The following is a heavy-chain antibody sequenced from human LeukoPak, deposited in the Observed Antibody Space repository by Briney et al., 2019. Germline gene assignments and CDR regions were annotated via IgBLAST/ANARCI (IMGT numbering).Heavy chain of an antibody. CDR1: GFAFSSYA. D-gene: IGHD2-2*01. J-gene: IGHJ4*02. Sequence: PGGSLRLSCAASGFAFSSYAMSWVRQAPGKGLEWVSYISSSSSSITYADSVKGRFTISRDNAKNSLYLQMNSLRADDTAVYYCAKAYYCSSTSCPIDYWGQGTLVTVSS. V-gene: IGHV3-48*04. CDR2: ISSSSSSI. CDR3: AKAYYCSSTSCPIDY.